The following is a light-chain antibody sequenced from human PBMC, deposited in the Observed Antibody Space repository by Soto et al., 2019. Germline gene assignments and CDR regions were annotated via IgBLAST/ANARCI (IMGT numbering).Light chain of an antibody. CDR2: AAS. Sequence: DIQMTQSPSSLSASVGDRVTITCRASRSISSYLNWYQQKPGKAPKLLIYAASTLQSGVPSRFSGSGSGTDFTLTISSLQPEDFATYYCLQSYSSLFSFGPGTKVEIK. CDR1: RSISSY. V-gene: IGKV1-39*01. CDR3: LQSYSSLFS. J-gene: IGKJ3*01.